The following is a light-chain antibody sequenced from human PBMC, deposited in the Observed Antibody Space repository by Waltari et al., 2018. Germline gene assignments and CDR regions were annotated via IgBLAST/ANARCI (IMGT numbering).Light chain of an antibody. CDR1: QSVLYSSNNKNY. CDR3: QQYNNWPIT. J-gene: IGKJ5*01. V-gene: IGKV4-1*01. Sequence: DIVMTQSPDSLAVSLGERATINCKSSQSVLYSSNNKNYLAWYQQKPGQPPKLLIYWASTRESGVPDRFSGSGSGTDFTLTISSLQSEDFAVYCCQQYNNWPITFGQGTRLEIK. CDR2: WAS.